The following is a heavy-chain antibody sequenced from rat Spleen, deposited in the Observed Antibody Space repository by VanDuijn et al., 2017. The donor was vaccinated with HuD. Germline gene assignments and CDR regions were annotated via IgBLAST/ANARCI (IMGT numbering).Heavy chain of an antibody. CDR3: ATSGSYLDN. V-gene: IGHV5S10*01. Sequence: EVQLVESGGGLVQPGRSLKLSCAASGFTFSDYGMAWVRQAPKKGLEWVATIIYDGSRTYYRDSVKGRFTISRDNAKSILYVQMDSLRPEVTATYYCATSGSYLDNWGQGDKVTVSS. J-gene: IGHJ2*01. CDR1: GFTFSDYG. D-gene: IGHD5-1*01. CDR2: IIYDGSRT.